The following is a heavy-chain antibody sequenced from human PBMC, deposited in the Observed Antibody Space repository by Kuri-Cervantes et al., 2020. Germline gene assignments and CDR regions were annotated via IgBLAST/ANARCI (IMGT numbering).Heavy chain of an antibody. CDR3: AKDIASRSDSTYSVDTAMNYYYGMDV. CDR1: GFTFSSYA. D-gene: IGHD5-18*01. Sequence: GGSLRLSCAASGFTFSSYAMSWVRQAPGKGLEWVSAISGSGGSTYYADSVKGRFTISRDNSKNTLYLQMNSLRAEDTAVYYCAKDIASRSDSTYSVDTAMNYYYGMDVWGQGTTVTVSS. CDR2: ISGSGGST. J-gene: IGHJ6*02. V-gene: IGHV3-23*01.